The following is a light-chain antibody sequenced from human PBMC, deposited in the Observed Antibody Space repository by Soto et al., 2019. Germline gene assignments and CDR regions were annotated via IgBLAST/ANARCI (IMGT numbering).Light chain of an antibody. V-gene: IGKV1-39*01. CDR3: QQTYRIPPT. CDR2: AAS. Sequence: DIQMTQSPSSLSASVGDRVTITCRASQSISSYLNWYQQKPGKAPKLLIYAASSLQSGVPSRFSGSGSGTGFTLTISSLQPEDFALYYCQQTYRIPPTFGQGTRLEIK. J-gene: IGKJ5*01. CDR1: QSISSY.